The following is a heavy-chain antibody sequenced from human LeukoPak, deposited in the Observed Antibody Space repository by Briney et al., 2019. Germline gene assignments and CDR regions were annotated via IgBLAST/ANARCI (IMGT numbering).Heavy chain of an antibody. CDR3: ARDMKGSLDY. CDR1: GFSFTNAW. CDR2: INQDGSTK. D-gene: IGHD3-16*01. Sequence: GGSLRLSCAASGFSFTNAWMAWVRQAPWKGLEWVANINQDGSTKQYADSVRGRFTISRDNAKNSLYLQLNSLRTEDTGLYHCARDMKGSLDYWGQGTLVTVSS. J-gene: IGHJ4*02. V-gene: IGHV3-7*01.